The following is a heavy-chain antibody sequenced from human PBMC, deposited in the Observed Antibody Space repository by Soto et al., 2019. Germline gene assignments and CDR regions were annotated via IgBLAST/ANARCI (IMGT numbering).Heavy chain of an antibody. CDR3: ARSVTMVRGDYFDY. CDR2: INAGNGNT. Sequence: QVQLVQSGAEVKKPGASVKVSCKASGYTFTSYAMHWVRQAPGQRLEWMGWINAGNGNTKYSQKFQGRVTITRDTSESTAYMELSSLRSEDTAVYYCARSVTMVRGDYFDYWGQGTLVTVSS. V-gene: IGHV1-3*01. J-gene: IGHJ4*02. CDR1: GYTFTSYA. D-gene: IGHD3-10*01.